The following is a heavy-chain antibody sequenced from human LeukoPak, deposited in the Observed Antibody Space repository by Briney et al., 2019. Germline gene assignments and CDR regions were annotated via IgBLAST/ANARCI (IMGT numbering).Heavy chain of an antibody. CDR2: ISAYNGNT. CDR1: GYTFTSYG. J-gene: IGHJ6*02. D-gene: IGHD3-22*01. Sequence: ASVKVSCKASGYTFTSYGISWVRQAPGQGLEWMGWISAYNGNTNYAQKLQGRVTMTTDTSTSTAYMELRSLRSDDTAVYYCARDKYSSGYLRYYYYYGMDVWAKGPRSPSP. CDR3: ARDKYSSGYLRYYYYYGMDV. V-gene: IGHV1-18*01.